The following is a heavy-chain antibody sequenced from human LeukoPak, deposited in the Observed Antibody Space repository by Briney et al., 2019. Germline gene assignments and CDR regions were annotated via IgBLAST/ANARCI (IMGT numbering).Heavy chain of an antibody. CDR3: AKPLHIVVVVAASYNY. V-gene: IGHV3-30*02. D-gene: IGHD2-15*01. CDR1: GFTFSSYG. J-gene: IGHJ4*02. Sequence: PGGSLRLSCAASGFTFSSYGMHWVRQAPGKGLEWVAFIRYDGSNKYYADSVKGRFTISRDNSKNTLYLQMNSLRAEDTAVYYCAKPLHIVVVVAASYNYWGQGTLVTVSS. CDR2: IRYDGSNK.